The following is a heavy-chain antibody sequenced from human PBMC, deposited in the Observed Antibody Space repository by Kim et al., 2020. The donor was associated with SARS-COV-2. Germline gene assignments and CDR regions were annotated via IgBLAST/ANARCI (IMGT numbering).Heavy chain of an antibody. D-gene: IGHD2-15*01. CDR1: GYTFTSYA. V-gene: IGHV1-3*01. J-gene: IGHJ4*02. Sequence: ASVKVSCKASGYTFTSYAMHWVRQAPGQRLEWMGWINAGNGNTKYSQKFQGRVTITRDTSASTAYMELSSLRSEDTAVYYCAREGAGCSGSSCYSNFDYWGQGTLVTVSS. CDR2: INAGNGNT. CDR3: AREGAGCSGSSCYSNFDY.